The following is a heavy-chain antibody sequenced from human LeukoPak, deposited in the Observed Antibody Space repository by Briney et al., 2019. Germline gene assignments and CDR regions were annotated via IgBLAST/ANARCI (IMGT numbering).Heavy chain of an antibody. CDR1: GYTFTGYY. J-gene: IGHJ4*02. CDR3: ARWRGYSSGWSGPFDD. CDR2: IDPNSGGT. V-gene: IGHV1-2*02. D-gene: IGHD6-19*01. Sequence: ASVKVSCKASGYTFTGYYMHWVRQAPGQGLEWMGWIDPNSGGTNYAQKVQGRVTMTRDTSISTGYMELSRLTSDDTAVYYCARWRGYSSGWSGPFDDWGQGTLVTVSS.